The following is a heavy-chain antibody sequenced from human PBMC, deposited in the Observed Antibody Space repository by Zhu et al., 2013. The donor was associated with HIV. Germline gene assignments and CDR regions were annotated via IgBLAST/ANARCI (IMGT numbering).Heavy chain of an antibody. J-gene: IGHJ4*02. D-gene: IGHD7-27*01. CDR2: INPNNGGP. Sequence: QVQLVQSGAEVKKPGASVKVSCKASGYTFTGYYVHWVRRAPGQGLEWMGWINPNNGGPYLAQAFQGRVTLTRDTSISTVYMGLSNLSSDDTAVYYCARDYIGTPNWELDYWGQGTLVTVSS. CDR1: GYTFTGYY. V-gene: IGHV1-2*02. CDR3: ARDYIGTPNWELDY.